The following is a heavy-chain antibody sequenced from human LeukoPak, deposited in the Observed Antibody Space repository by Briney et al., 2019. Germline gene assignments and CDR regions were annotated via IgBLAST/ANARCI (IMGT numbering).Heavy chain of an antibody. CDR1: GGSISSGGYY. J-gene: IGHJ4*02. CDR3: ARVFKGTIFGVVIEGYFDY. V-gene: IGHV4-31*03. D-gene: IGHD3-3*01. CDR2: IHYRGST. Sequence: PSETLSLTCTVSGGSISSGGYYWSWIRQHPGKGLEWIGYIHYRGSTYYNPSLKSRVTISVDTSKNQFSLKLSSVTAADTAVYYCARVFKGTIFGVVIEGYFDYWGQGTLVTVSS.